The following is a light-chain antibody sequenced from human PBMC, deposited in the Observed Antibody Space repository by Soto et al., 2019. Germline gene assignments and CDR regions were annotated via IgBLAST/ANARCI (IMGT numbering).Light chain of an antibody. CDR3: QQPTPLT. CDR1: QSVSSY. J-gene: IGKJ4*01. CDR2: DAS. Sequence: EIVLTQSPATLSLSPGERATLSCRASQSVSSYLAWYQQKPGQAPRLLIYDASNRATGIPARFSGSGSGTDFTLTISSLEPADFAVYYCQQPTPLTFGGGTKVEIK. V-gene: IGKV3-11*01.